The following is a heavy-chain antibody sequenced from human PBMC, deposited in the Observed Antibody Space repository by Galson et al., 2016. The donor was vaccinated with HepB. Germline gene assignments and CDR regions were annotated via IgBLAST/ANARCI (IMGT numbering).Heavy chain of an antibody. J-gene: IGHJ4*02. CDR3: ARDRQWLVTFDY. CDR2: ISDDGTNK. Sequence: SLRLSCAASGFTFSGTWMHWVRQAPGKGLEWVAVISDDGTNKFYGDAVKGRFTISRDNSRNTLYLQMNRVRPEDTGVYYCARDRQWLVTFDYWGLGTLVTVSS. D-gene: IGHD6-19*01. V-gene: IGHV3-30*03. CDR1: GFTFSGTW.